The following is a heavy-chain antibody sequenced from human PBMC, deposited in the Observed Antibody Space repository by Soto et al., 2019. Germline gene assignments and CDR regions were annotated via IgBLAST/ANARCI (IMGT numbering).Heavy chain of an antibody. CDR2: ISGSGGST. Sequence: GGSLRLSCAASGFTFSSYAMSWVRQAPGKGLEWVSAISGSGGSTYYADSVKGRFTISRDNSKNTLYLQMNSLRSEDTALYFCARGGWGPPFDFWGQGTPVTVSS. CDR3: ARGGWGPPFDF. V-gene: IGHV3-23*01. CDR1: GFTFSSYA. D-gene: IGHD3-16*01. J-gene: IGHJ4*02.